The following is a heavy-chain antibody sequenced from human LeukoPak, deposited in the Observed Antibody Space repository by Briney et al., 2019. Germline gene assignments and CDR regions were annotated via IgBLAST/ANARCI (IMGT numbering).Heavy chain of an antibody. V-gene: IGHV1-69*13. CDR2: IIPIFGTA. Sequence: ASVKVSCKASGGTFSSYAISWVRQAPGQGLEWMGGIIPIFGTANYAQKFQGRITIIADESTSTAYMELSSLRSEDTAVYYCARADPTTGYSSSWYGDAFDIWGQGTMVTVSS. D-gene: IGHD6-13*01. CDR3: ARADPTTGYSSSWYGDAFDI. J-gene: IGHJ3*02. CDR1: GGTFSSYA.